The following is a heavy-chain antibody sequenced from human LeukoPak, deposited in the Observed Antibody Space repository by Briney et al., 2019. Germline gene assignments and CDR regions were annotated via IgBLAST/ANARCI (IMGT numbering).Heavy chain of an antibody. V-gene: IGHV3-48*01. D-gene: IGHD3-10*01. Sequence: GGSLRLSCAASGFTFSSYSMNWVRQAPGKGLEWVSYISSSSSTIYYADSVKGRFTISRDNAKNSLYLQMNSLRAEDTALYYCARGLNYYGSGSYFQFDYWGQGTLVTVSS. CDR1: GFTFSSYS. CDR2: ISSSSSTI. J-gene: IGHJ4*02. CDR3: ARGLNYYGSGSYFQFDY.